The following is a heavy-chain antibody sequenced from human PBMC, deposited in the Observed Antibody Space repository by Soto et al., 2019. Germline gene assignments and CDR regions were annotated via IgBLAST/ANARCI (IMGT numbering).Heavy chain of an antibody. CDR1: GVTFSTYT. CDR2: IVGNGGNT. CDR3: ARGAGSGSYSDDYYYMDV. D-gene: IGHD3-10*01. V-gene: IGHV3-64*04. J-gene: IGHJ6*03. Sequence: PGGSLRLSCSASGVTFSTYTMHWVRQAPGKGLEYVSAIVGNGGNTYYADSVKGRFTISRDNSKNTLHLQMNSLRAEDTAVYYCARGAGSGSYSDDYYYMDVWGKGTTVTVSS.